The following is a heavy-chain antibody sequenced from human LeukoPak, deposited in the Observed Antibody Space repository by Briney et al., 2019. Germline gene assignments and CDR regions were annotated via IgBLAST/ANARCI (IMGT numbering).Heavy chain of an antibody. J-gene: IGHJ4*02. V-gene: IGHV4-61*02. Sequence: TSQTLSLTCTVSGGSISSGSYYWSWIRQPAGKGLEWIGRIYTSGSTNYNPSLKSRVTISVDTSKNQFSLKLSSVTAADTAVYYCARRKAGYRTVFYFDYWGQGTLVTVSS. CDR2: IYTSGST. CDR3: ARRKAGYRTVFYFDY. CDR1: GGSISSGSYY. D-gene: IGHD5-18*01.